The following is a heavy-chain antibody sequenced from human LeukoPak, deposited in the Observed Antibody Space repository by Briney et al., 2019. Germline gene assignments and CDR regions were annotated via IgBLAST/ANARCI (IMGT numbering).Heavy chain of an antibody. V-gene: IGHV3-23*01. J-gene: IGHJ3*01. D-gene: IGHD1-7*01. CDR3: ARDPNGNYVGAFDF. CDR1: GFTFNKFA. CDR2: ITAGGGT. Sequence: GRSLRLSCVASGFTFNKFALIWVRQAPGKGLEWVPSITAGGGTQYADAVKGRFTISRDSSKNTLYLYMNSLRADDTAVYFCARDPNGNYVGAFDFCGHGTMVTVSS.